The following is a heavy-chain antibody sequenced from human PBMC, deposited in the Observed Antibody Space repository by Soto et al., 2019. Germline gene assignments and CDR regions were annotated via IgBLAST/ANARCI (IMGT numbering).Heavy chain of an antibody. J-gene: IGHJ6*02. CDR1: GYTFTYYW. CDR2: IYPGDSDT. V-gene: IGHV5-51*01. CDR3: PASIFYYGMDV. Sequence: PGESLKISCKGSGYTFTYYWIGWVRQMPGKGPEWMGIIYPGDSDTKYNPSFQGQVTISADKFITTTYLQWSSLKASDTAIYYCPASIFYYGMDVWGQGTTVTVSS.